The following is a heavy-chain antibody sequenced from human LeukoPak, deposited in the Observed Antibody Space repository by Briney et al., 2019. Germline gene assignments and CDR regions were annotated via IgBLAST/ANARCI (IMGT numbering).Heavy chain of an antibody. J-gene: IGHJ6*04. Sequence: ASVKVSCKASGGTFSSYAISWVRQAPGQGLEWMGGIIPIFGTANYAQKFQGRVTITADESTSTAYMELSSLRSEDTAAYYCARAVIAAAGISSYYYGMDVWGKGTTVTVSS. CDR2: IIPIFGTA. CDR3: ARAVIAAAGISSYYYGMDV. D-gene: IGHD6-13*01. V-gene: IGHV1-69*13. CDR1: GGTFSSYA.